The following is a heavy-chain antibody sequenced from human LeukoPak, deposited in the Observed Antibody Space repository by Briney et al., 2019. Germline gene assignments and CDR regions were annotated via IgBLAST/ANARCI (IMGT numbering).Heavy chain of an antibody. Sequence: SETLSLTCTVSGGSISSYYWSWIRQPPGKGLEWIGYIYYSGSTNYNPSLKSRVTISVDTSKNQFSLKLSSVTAADTAVYYCARGGGRYCSSTSCSPIDYWAREPWSPSPQ. CDR3: ARGGGRYCSSTSCSPIDY. CDR1: GGSISSYY. D-gene: IGHD2-2*01. CDR2: IYYSGST. V-gene: IGHV4-59*01. J-gene: IGHJ4*02.